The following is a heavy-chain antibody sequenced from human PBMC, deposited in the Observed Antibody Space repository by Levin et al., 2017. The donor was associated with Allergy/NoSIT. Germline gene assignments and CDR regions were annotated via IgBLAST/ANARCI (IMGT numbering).Heavy chain of an antibody. J-gene: IGHJ3*02. Sequence: SCAASGFTFSSYSMNWVRQAPGKGLEWVSYISSSSSTIYYADSVKGRFTISRDNAKNSLYLQMNSLRAEDTAVYYCARMDSTVTTAFDIWGQGTMVTVSS. CDR2: ISSSSSTI. D-gene: IGHD4-17*01. V-gene: IGHV3-48*01. CDR1: GFTFSSYS. CDR3: ARMDSTVTTAFDI.